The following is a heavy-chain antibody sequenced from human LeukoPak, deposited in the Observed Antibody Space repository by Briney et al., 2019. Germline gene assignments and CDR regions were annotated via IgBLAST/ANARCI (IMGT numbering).Heavy chain of an antibody. J-gene: IGHJ4*02. CDR3: AKAGYLHDTSGNYYYYDY. Sequence: GGSLRLSCAASGFTFSNYVMSWVRQGPGKEPEWVAAITGGGGTYYAASVKGRFTISRDNSKNTVFLQMNRLRAEDTAIYYCAKAGYLHDTSGNYYYYDYWGQGTRVTVSS. CDR2: ITGGGGT. D-gene: IGHD3-22*01. CDR1: GFTFSNYV. V-gene: IGHV3-23*01.